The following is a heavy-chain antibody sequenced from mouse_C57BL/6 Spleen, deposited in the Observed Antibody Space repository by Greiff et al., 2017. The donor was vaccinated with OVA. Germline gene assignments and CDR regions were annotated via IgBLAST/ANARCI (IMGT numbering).Heavy chain of an antibody. CDR2: ISSGSSTI. D-gene: IGHD2-14*01. V-gene: IGHV5-17*01. J-gene: IGHJ4*01. Sequence: EVKVVESGGGLVKPGGSLKLSCAASGFTFSDYGMHWVRQAPEKGLEWVAYISSGSSTIYYADPVKGRFTISRDNAKNTLLLQMTSLRSEDTAMYYCARDRGMDDWGQGTSVTVSS. CDR3: ARDRGMDD. CDR1: GFTFSDYG.